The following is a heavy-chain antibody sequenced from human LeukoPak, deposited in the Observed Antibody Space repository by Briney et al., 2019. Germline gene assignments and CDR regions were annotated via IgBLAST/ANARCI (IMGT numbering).Heavy chain of an antibody. Sequence: SETLSLTCTVSGVSISSSSYYWGWIRQSPGKGLEWIGSIYYSGITYYSPSLKSRVSILVDTSKNQFSLKLTSVTAADTAVYYCARGGIRGYSAFDNLDFWGLGTHVTVSS. CDR3: ARGGIRGYSAFDNLDF. CDR2: IYYSGIT. V-gene: IGHV4-39*07. D-gene: IGHD5-12*01. J-gene: IGHJ4*02. CDR1: GVSISSSSYY.